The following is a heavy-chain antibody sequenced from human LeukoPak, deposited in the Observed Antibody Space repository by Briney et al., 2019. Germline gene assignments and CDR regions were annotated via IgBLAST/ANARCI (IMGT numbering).Heavy chain of an antibody. CDR3: AKEMYYYDSSGHLDY. Sequence: GRSLRLSCAASGFTFSSYGMHWVRQAPGKGLEWVAVIWYDGSNKYYADSVKGRFTISRDNSKNTLYLQMNSLRAEDTAVYYCAKEMYYYDSSGHLDYWGQGTLVTVSS. V-gene: IGHV3-33*06. CDR2: IWYDGSNK. D-gene: IGHD3-22*01. J-gene: IGHJ4*02. CDR1: GFTFSSYG.